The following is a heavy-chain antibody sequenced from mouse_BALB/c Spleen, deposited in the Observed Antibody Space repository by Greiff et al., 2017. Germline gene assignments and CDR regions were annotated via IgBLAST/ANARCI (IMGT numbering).Heavy chain of an antibody. CDR3: ARAAVYYGSSYGY. J-gene: IGHJ2*01. V-gene: IGHV1-80*01. D-gene: IGHD1-1*01. Sequence: VQLQESGAELVRPGSSVKISCKASGYAFSSYWMNWVKQRPGQGLEWIGQIYPGDGDTNYNGKFKGKATLTADKSSSTAYMQLSSLTSEDSAVYVCARAAVYYGSSYGYWGQGTTLTVCS. CDR1: GYAFSSYW. CDR2: IYPGDGDT.